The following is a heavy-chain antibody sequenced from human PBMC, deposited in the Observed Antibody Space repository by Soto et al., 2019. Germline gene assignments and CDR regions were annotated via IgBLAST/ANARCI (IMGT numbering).Heavy chain of an antibody. Sequence: GGSLRLSCAVSGFTLRTYSMNWVRQAPGKGLEWISFINKNGFTIYYADSVKGRFTISRDYAKNSLYLQMDSLRHEDTAVYYCARGAVAGTSLFDYWGQGTLVTVSS. J-gene: IGHJ4*02. CDR2: INKNGFTI. CDR1: GFTLRTYS. CDR3: ARGAVAGTSLFDY. D-gene: IGHD6-19*01. V-gene: IGHV3-48*02.